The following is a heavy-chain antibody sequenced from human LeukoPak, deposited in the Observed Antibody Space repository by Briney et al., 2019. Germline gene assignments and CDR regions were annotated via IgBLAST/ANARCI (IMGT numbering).Heavy chain of an antibody. V-gene: IGHV1-69*06. CDR2: IIPIFGAA. J-gene: IGHJ4*02. Sequence: SVKVSCKASAGTFSSYAISWVRQAPGQGLEWMGRIIPIFGAANYAQKFQGRVTITADKSTSTAYMELSSLRSEDTAVYYCARGYSSGWSPTLDYWGQGTLVTVSS. CDR3: ARGYSSGWSPTLDY. D-gene: IGHD6-19*01. CDR1: AGTFSSYA.